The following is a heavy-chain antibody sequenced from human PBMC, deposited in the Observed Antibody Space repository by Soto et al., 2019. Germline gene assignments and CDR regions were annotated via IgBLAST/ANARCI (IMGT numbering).Heavy chain of an antibody. Sequence: GGSLRLSWAASGFTFSSYSMNWVRQAPGKGLEWVSSISSSSSYIYYADSVKGRFTISRDNAKNSLYLQTNSLRAEDTAVYYCAREIYSSGYMDYWGQGTLVTVSS. J-gene: IGHJ4*02. CDR2: ISSSSSYI. D-gene: IGHD6-19*01. CDR3: AREIYSSGYMDY. CDR1: GFTFSSYS. V-gene: IGHV3-21*01.